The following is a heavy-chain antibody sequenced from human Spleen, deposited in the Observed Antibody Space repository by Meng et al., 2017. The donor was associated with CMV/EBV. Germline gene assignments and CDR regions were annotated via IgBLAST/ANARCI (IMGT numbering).Heavy chain of an antibody. CDR2: IYSGGST. Sequence: GGSLRLSCAASGFTVSSNYMSWVRQAPGKGLEWVSVIYSGGSTYYADSVKGRFTISRDNSKNTLYLQMNSLRAEDTAVYYCAKDSRTYYDFWSGYYYYYYGMDVWGQGTTVTVSS. V-gene: IGHV3-66*02. CDR3: AKDSRTYYDFWSGYYYYYYGMDV. D-gene: IGHD3-3*01. J-gene: IGHJ6*02. CDR1: GFTVSSNY.